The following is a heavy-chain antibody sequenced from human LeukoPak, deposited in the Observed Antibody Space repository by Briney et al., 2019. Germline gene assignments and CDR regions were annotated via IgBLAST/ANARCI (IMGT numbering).Heavy chain of an antibody. D-gene: IGHD4-11*01. CDR1: GGSINSGGYS. Sequence: PSETLSLTCTVSGGSINSGGYSWSWIRQHPGKGLECTGYISYSGSTYYNPSLKSRVTISLDTSKNQFSLRLSSVSAADTAVYFCTVGPHHYFDSWGQGTLVTVSS. J-gene: IGHJ4*02. CDR2: ISYSGST. V-gene: IGHV4-31*03. CDR3: TVGPHHYFDS.